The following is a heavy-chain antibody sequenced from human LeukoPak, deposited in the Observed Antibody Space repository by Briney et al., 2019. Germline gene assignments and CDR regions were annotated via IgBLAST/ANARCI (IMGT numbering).Heavy chain of an antibody. V-gene: IGHV4-34*01. CDR3: ARGRSSSPAYYFDY. CDR2: INHSGST. Sequence: SETLSLTCTVSGGSISSYYWSWIRQPPGKGLEWIGEINHSGSTNYNPSLKSRVTISVDTSKNQFSLKLSSVAAADTAVYYCARGRSSSPAYYFDYWGQGTLVTVSS. CDR1: GGSISSYY. D-gene: IGHD6-6*01. J-gene: IGHJ4*02.